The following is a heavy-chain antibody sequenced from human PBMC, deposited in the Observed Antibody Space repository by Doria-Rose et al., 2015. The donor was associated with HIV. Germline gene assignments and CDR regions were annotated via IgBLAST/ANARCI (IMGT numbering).Heavy chain of an antibody. V-gene: IGHV3-7*01. D-gene: IGHD3-22*01. Sequence: KGPEWVANIKQDGSEKYYADSVKGRFTISRDNAKNSLNLQMNSLRAEDTAVYYCARNLHEYYYDSSGFDFWGHGTLVTVSS. J-gene: IGHJ4*01. CDR2: IKQDGSEK. CDR3: ARNLHEYYYDSSGFDF.